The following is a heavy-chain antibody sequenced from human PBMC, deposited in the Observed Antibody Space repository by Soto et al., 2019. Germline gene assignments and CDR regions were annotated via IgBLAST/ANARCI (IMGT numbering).Heavy chain of an antibody. V-gene: IGHV4-30-4*01. Sequence: SETLSLTCTVSGGSISSGDYYWSWIRQPPGKGLEWIGYIYYSGSTYYNPSLKSRVTISVDTSKNQFSLKLSSVTAADTAVYYCARVLHVLRFLEWLLYFDYWGHGTLVTVSS. CDR3: ARVLHVLRFLEWLLYFDY. J-gene: IGHJ4*01. CDR2: IYYSGST. CDR1: GGSISSGDYY. D-gene: IGHD3-3*01.